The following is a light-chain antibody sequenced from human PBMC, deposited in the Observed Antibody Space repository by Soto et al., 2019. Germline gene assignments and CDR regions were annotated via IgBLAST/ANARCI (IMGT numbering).Light chain of an antibody. CDR1: QSISNY. CDR3: QQSYSTPPT. J-gene: IGKJ5*01. CDR2: AAS. V-gene: IGKV1-39*01. Sequence: DIQMTQSPSSLSASVGDRVTITCRASQSISNYLNWYQQKPGKAPKLLIYAASSLQSGVPSRFSGSGSGTDFTLTISSLQPEDFATYYCQQSYSTPPTFGQGTRLETK.